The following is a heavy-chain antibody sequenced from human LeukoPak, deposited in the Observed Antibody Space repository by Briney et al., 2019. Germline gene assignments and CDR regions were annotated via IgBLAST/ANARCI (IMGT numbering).Heavy chain of an antibody. J-gene: IGHJ4*02. CDR1: GYTFTGYY. Sequence: ASVKVSCKASGYTFTGYYMHWVRQAPGQGLEWMGGIIPISGTANYAQKFQGRVTITADKSTSTAYMELSSLRSEDTAVYYCARGRDGYTQYYFDYWGQGTLVTVSS. D-gene: IGHD5-24*01. V-gene: IGHV1-69*06. CDR3: ARGRDGYTQYYFDY. CDR2: IIPISGTA.